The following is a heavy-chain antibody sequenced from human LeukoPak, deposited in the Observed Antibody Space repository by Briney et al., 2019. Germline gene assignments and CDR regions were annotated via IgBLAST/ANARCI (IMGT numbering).Heavy chain of an antibody. Sequence: SETLSLTCAVYGGSFSGYYWSWIRQPPGKGLEWIGEINHSGSTNYNPSLKSRVTISVDTSKNQFSLKLSSVTAADTAVYYCARGRYTYYDFWSGPKYYYCGMDVWGQGTTVTVSS. CDR3: ARGRYTYYDFWSGPKYYYCGMDV. J-gene: IGHJ6*02. V-gene: IGHV4-34*01. CDR1: GGSFSGYY. CDR2: INHSGST. D-gene: IGHD3-3*01.